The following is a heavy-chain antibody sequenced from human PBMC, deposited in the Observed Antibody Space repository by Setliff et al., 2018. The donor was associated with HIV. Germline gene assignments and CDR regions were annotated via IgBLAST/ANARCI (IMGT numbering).Heavy chain of an antibody. D-gene: IGHD2-2*02. CDR3: ARDNTAFDI. Sequence: GASVKVSCKASGYTFTSYYMHWARQAPGQGLEWMGMVYPSDGSTSYAQKFQGRVTMTRDTSTSTIYMELNSLTSEDTAVYYCARDNTAFDIWGQGAMVTVSS. CDR1: GYTFTSYY. CDR2: VYPSDGST. J-gene: IGHJ3*02. V-gene: IGHV1-46*01.